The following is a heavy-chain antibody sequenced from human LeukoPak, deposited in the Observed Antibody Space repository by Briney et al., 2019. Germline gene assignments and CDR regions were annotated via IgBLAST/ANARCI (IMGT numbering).Heavy chain of an antibody. CDR1: GFTFSTHW. Sequence: PGGSLKLSCAPSGFTFSTHWMSWVRQAPEKGLEWVANINQDGSVKYYVDSVKGRFTIPRDNARNSLYLQMDSLRAEDTAIYYCARIYSESYIDYWGQGTLVTVSS. CDR2: INQDGSVK. J-gene: IGHJ4*02. CDR3: ARIYSESYIDY. V-gene: IGHV3-7*01. D-gene: IGHD3-10*01.